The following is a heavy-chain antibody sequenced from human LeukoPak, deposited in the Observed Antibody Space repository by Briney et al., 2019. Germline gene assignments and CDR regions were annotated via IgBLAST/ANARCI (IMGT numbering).Heavy chain of an antibody. J-gene: IGHJ4*02. CDR3: ARGYPLDWNYFDC. Sequence: ASVKVSCKASGYTFTSYDINWVRQATGQGLEWMGWMNPNSGNTTYAQNFQGRVTMTRDTSTSTVYMELNSLRYEDTAVYYCARGYPLDWNYFDCWGQGTLVSVSS. CDR2: MNPNSGNT. CDR1: GYTFTSYD. D-gene: IGHD3/OR15-3a*01. V-gene: IGHV1-8*01.